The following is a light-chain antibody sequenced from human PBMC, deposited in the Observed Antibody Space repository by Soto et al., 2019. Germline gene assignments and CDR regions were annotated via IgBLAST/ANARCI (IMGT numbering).Light chain of an antibody. Sequence: QSALTQAASVSRAALRCLTIFSTGTSSDVGGYNYVSWYQQHPGKAPKLMIYDVSNRPSGVSNRFSGSKSGNTASLTISGLHAEHEADYDFSSYTSSTGYVFGTRTKVTVL. CDR3: SSYTSSTGYV. J-gene: IGLJ1*01. CDR2: DVS. CDR1: SSDVGGYNY. V-gene: IGLV2-14*01.